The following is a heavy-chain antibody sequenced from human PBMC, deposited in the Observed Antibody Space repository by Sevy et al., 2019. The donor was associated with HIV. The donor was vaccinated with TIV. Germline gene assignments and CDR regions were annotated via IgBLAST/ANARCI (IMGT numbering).Heavy chain of an antibody. V-gene: IGHV4-34*01. CDR2: VSQSGSA. CDR3: ARGPLFSPEYCSGGTCPTNDF. Sequence: SETLSLTCTVSGVSFCDYYWAWIRQAPGKGLEWIGEVSQSGSAKYSPSLRSRVIMSLDTSKNQVSLKLTSVTAADTAIYYCARGPLFSPEYCSGGTCPTNDFWSQGTLVTVSS. J-gene: IGHJ4*01. CDR1: GVSFCDYY. D-gene: IGHD2-15*01.